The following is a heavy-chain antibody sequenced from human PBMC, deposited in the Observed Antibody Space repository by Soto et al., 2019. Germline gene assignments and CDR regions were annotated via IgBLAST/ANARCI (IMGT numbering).Heavy chain of an antibody. CDR2: IKSKTDGGTT. D-gene: IGHD6-13*01. Sequence: GGSLRLSCAASGFTFSNAWMSWVRQAPGKGLEWVGRIKSKTDGGTTDYAAPVKGRFTISRDDSKNTLYLQMNSLKTEDTAAYYCTTLYSSSWYSYYYYYYGMDVWGQGTTVTVSS. CDR3: TTLYSSSWYSYYYYYYGMDV. V-gene: IGHV3-15*01. CDR1: GFTFSNAW. J-gene: IGHJ6*02.